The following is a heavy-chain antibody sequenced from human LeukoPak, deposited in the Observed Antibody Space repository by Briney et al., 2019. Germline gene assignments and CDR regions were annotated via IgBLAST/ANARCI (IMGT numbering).Heavy chain of an antibody. Sequence: GGSLRLSCAASGFTLSSYWMHWVRHAPGEGLVWVARITSDWSSTSHAGFVKGLFTISRDNAKNTLYLQMDSLRAEDTAVYYCARDPGGNWGYWGQGTLVTVSS. CDR1: GFTLSSYW. D-gene: IGHD7-27*01. V-gene: IGHV3-74*01. J-gene: IGHJ4*02. CDR3: ARDPGGNWGY. CDR2: ITSDWSST.